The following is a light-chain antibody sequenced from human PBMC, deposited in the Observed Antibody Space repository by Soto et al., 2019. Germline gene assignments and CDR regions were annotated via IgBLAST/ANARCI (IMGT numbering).Light chain of an antibody. CDR2: RAS. V-gene: IGKV1-5*03. CDR3: QQYNSYSSIT. CDR1: QSINTW. J-gene: IGKJ5*01. Sequence: DVQMTQSPPTLPASVGDRVTITCRASQSINTWLAWYQQKPGKAPNLLIYRASTLQTGVPSRFSGSGSGTEFTLTISSLQPDDFATYYCQQYNSYSSITFGQGTRLEIK.